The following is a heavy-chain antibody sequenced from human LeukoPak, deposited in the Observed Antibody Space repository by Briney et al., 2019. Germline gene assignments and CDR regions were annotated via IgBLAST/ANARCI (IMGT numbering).Heavy chain of an antibody. CDR2: IYYSGST. CDR3: ARHGYGVYPTTDY. Sequence: SETLSLTCTVSGGSISSSSYYWGWIRQPPGKGLEWIGSIYYSGSTYYNPSLKSRVTISVDTSKNQFSLKLSSVTAADTAVYYCARHGYGVYPTTDYWGQGTLVTVSS. J-gene: IGHJ4*02. CDR1: GGSISSSSYY. D-gene: IGHD4-17*01. V-gene: IGHV4-39*01.